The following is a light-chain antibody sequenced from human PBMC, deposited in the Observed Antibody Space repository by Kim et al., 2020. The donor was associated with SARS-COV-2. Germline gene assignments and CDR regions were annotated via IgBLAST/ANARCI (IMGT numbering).Light chain of an antibody. CDR1: CRAVTAYHF. CDR2: NVA. CDR3: TSYTHSTTNTWV. V-gene: IGLV2-14*03. Sequence: SITLSCTRSCRAVTAYHFVSWYQQYPGKTPKLIIYNVAKRPSGVSARFSGSKSGNTASLTISGLRAEDEADYYCTSYTHSTTNTWVFGGGTKVTVL. J-gene: IGLJ3*02.